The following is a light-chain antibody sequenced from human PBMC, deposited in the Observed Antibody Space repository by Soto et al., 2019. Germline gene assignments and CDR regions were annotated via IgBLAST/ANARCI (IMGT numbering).Light chain of an antibody. CDR3: QQYGSSLP. CDR1: QSLSGTY. V-gene: IGKV3-20*01. CDR2: GAS. Sequence: EFALPQSPGTLFLSPGERATLSCRASQSLSGTYLAWYQQKPGQAPRLLIYGASSRATGIPDRFSGSGSGPDFTLTISRLEPEDFAVYYCQQYGSSLPFGQGTKVDIK. J-gene: IGKJ1*01.